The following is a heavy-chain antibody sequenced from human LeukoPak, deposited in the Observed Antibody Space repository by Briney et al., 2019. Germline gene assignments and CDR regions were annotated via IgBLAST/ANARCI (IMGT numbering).Heavy chain of an antibody. Sequence: SETLSLTCAVSGYSISSGYYWGWIRQPPGKGLEWIGSIYHSGSTYYNPSLKSRVTKSVDTSKNQFSLKLSSVTAADTAVYYCARDRTFGDFDYWGQGTLVTVSS. CDR3: ARDRTFGDFDY. V-gene: IGHV4-38-2*02. D-gene: IGHD3-16*01. CDR1: GYSISSGYY. CDR2: IYHSGST. J-gene: IGHJ4*02.